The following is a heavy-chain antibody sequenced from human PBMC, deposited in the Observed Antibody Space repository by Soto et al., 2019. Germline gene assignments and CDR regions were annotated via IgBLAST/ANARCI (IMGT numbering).Heavy chain of an antibody. J-gene: IGHJ4*02. V-gene: IGHV3-23*01. Sequence: EVQLLESGGGLVQPGGSLRLSCAASGFTFSSYAMSWVRQAPGKGLEWVSAISGSGGSTYYADSVKGRFTISRDNSKNTLYLQMNSLRAEYTAVYYCANLGMVRGVLDYWGQGTLVTVSS. CDR2: ISGSGGST. CDR1: GFTFSSYA. CDR3: ANLGMVRGVLDY. D-gene: IGHD3-10*01.